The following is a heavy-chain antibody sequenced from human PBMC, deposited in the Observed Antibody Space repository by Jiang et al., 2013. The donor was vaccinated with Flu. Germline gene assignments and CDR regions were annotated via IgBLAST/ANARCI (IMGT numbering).Heavy chain of an antibody. J-gene: IGHJ5*02. CDR1: GYTFTTFG. CDR3: SRLYCNRNSCYNWFAP. CDR2: ISTYNGNT. Sequence: SGAEVKKPGASVKVSCKASGYTFTTFGITWVRQAPGQGLEWIGWISTYNGNTNYAQKFQGRVTMTTDTSTSTAHMELRSLRSDDTAVYYCSRLYCNRNSCYNWFAPWGQGTLVTVAS. D-gene: IGHD2-2*01. V-gene: IGHV1-18*01.